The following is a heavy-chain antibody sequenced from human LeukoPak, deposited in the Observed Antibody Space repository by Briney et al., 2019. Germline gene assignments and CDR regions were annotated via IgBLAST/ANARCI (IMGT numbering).Heavy chain of an antibody. V-gene: IGHV7-4-1*02. CDR2: INTNTGSP. D-gene: IGHD3-10*01. CDR1: GYTFTSYF. Sequence: ASVKVSCKASGYTFTSYFMYWVRQAPGQGLEWMGWINTNTGSPRYAQDFTGRFVFSLDTSLSTTYLQISSLKSEDTAIYYWARTRAPYYYGAGSPDFWGQGTLVTVSS. J-gene: IGHJ4*02. CDR3: ARTRAPYYYGAGSPDF.